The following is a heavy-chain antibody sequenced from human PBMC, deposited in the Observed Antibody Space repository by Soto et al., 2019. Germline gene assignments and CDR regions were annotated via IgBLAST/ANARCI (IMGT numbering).Heavy chain of an antibody. J-gene: IGHJ5*02. CDR3: AKDRDIVVVPAFDP. V-gene: IGHV3-23*01. Sequence: GGSLRLSCAASGFTFSSDAMSWVRQAPGKGLEWISAIGGSGGSTYYADSVKGRFTISRDNSKNTLYLQMNSLRAEDTAVYYCAKDRDIVVVPAFDPWGQGTLVTVSS. CDR1: GFTFSSDA. D-gene: IGHD2-2*01. CDR2: IGGSGGST.